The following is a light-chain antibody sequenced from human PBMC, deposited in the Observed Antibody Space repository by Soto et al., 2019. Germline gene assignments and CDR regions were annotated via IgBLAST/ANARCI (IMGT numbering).Light chain of an antibody. Sequence: DIQLTQSPSFLSASVGDRVTITCRASQGISSHLAWYQQRPGKGPKLLIYAASTLQSGVPSRFSGSGYGTDFTLAISSLQSEDFATYYCQQVNGYPHTFGQGTNLEIK. CDR2: AAS. V-gene: IGKV1-9*01. CDR1: QGISSH. J-gene: IGKJ2*01. CDR3: QQVNGYPHT.